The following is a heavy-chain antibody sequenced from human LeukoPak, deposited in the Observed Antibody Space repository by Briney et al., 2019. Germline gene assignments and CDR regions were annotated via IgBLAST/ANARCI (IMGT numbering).Heavy chain of an antibody. Sequence: SGGSLILSCAASGFTVSSNYMSWVRQAPGKGLEWVSVIYSGGSTYYADSVKGRFTISRDNSKNTLYLQMNSLRAEDTAVYYCAREATITRFGYWGQGTLVTVSS. J-gene: IGHJ4*02. CDR1: GFTVSSNY. D-gene: IGHD5-24*01. V-gene: IGHV3-53*01. CDR2: IYSGGST. CDR3: AREATITRFGY.